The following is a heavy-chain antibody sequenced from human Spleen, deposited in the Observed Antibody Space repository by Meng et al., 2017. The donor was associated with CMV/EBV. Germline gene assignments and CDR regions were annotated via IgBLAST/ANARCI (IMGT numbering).Heavy chain of an antibody. V-gene: IGHV1-18*01. Sequence: ASVKVSCKASGYTFSTFGINWVRQAPGQGLEWMGWISVYNGNTNYAQKVQGRVTMTTDTSTSTAYMEVRSLRSDDTAVYYCARARWDNWNYAMGMSDYWGQGTLVTVSS. CDR1: GYTFSTFG. J-gene: IGHJ4*02. CDR3: ARARWDNWNYAMGMSDY. CDR2: ISVYNGNT. D-gene: IGHD1-7*01.